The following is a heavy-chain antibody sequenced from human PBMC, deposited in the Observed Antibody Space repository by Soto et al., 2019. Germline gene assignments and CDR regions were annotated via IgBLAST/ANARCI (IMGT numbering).Heavy chain of an antibody. V-gene: IGHV1-2*02. Sequence: ASVKVSCKASGYTFTGYYMHWVRQAPGQGLEWMGWINPNSGGTNYAQKFQGRVTMTRDTSISTAYMELSRLRSDDTAVYYCARGIDYYGSGSPFDPWGQGTLVTVS. CDR1: GYTFTGYY. CDR3: ARGIDYYGSGSPFDP. J-gene: IGHJ5*02. CDR2: INPNSGGT. D-gene: IGHD3-10*01.